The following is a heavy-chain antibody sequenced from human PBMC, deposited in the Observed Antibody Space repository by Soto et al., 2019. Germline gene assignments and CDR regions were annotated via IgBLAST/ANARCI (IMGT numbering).Heavy chain of an antibody. D-gene: IGHD1-1*01. CDR2: IKPDGSRT. CDR3: ARDNNWSYDS. CDR1: GFTFSSYW. V-gene: IGHV3-74*03. J-gene: IGHJ4*02. Sequence: GGSLRLSCSASGFTFSSYWMHWVRQAPGEGLVWVSYIKPDGSRTKDADSVKGRFTISRDNARNTLYLRMNSLRAEDTAVYYCARDNNWSYDSWGRGTLVTVSS.